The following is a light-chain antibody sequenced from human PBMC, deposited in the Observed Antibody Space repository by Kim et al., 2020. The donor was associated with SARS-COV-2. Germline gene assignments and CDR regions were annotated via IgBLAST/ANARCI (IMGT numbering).Light chain of an antibody. CDR1: SSDVGGYNY. J-gene: IGLJ2*01. CDR2: DVR. CDR3: SSYSSISASVV. V-gene: IGLV2-14*03. Sequence: QSALTQPASVSGSPGQSITISCTGTSSDVGGYNYVSWYQQHPGKAPKLIIYDVRNLPSGGSNRFSGSKSDNTASLTISGLQAEDEGDYYCSSYSSISASVVFGGGTKVTVL.